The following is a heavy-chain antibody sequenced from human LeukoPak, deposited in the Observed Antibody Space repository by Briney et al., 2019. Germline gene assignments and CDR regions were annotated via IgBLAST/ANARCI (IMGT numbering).Heavy chain of an antibody. Sequence: GASLRLSCAASGFPFSRYAMRWVRQAPGKGLECVSAISGSGGSTHYADSVEGRFTISRDNSKNTLYLQMNSLGAEDSAVYYCARDIGVVNYWGQGTLVTVSS. CDR1: GFPFSRYA. CDR2: ISGSGGST. V-gene: IGHV3-23*01. D-gene: IGHD2-2*01. J-gene: IGHJ4*02. CDR3: ARDIGVVNY.